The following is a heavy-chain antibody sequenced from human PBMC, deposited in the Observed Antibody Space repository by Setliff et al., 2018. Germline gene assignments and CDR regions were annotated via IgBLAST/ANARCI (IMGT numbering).Heavy chain of an antibody. Sequence: PSETLSLTCTVSGGSISSSSYYWGWIRQPPGKGLEWIGYISNSGITKYNPALKGRVSISLDTSNNQFSLRLSSVTAADTALYYCARDTRIGDYYYYYGMDVWGQGTTVTVSS. CDR3: ARDTRIGDYYYYYGMDV. J-gene: IGHJ6*02. CDR2: ISNSGIT. D-gene: IGHD2-15*01. V-gene: IGHV4-61*01. CDR1: GGSISSSSYY.